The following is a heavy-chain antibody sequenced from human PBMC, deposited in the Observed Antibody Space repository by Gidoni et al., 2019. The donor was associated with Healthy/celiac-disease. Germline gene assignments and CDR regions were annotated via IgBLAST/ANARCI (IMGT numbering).Heavy chain of an antibody. CDR2: INHSGST. J-gene: IGHJ4*02. CDR3: ARVFRRGSLVGVAALVYFAY. Sequence: QVQLQQWGAGLLKPSETLSLTCAVYGGSFSGYYWSWIRQPPGKGLEWIGEINHSGSTNYTPSLKSRVTISVDASKNQFSLKLNSVTAADTVVYYCARVFRRGSLVGVAALVYFAYWGQGTLVTVS. D-gene: IGHD2-15*01. V-gene: IGHV4-34*01. CDR1: GGSFSGYY.